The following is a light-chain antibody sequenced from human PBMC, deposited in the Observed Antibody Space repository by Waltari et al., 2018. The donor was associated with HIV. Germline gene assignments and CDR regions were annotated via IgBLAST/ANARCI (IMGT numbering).Light chain of an antibody. CDR1: QTISTY. CDR2: AAS. CDR3: QQGYGRPT. J-gene: IGKJ3*01. Sequence: DIQMTQSPSSLSASLGDRIIITCRASQTISTYVNWYQQKAGRDPKLLIYAASTLQSGVPSRFSGSGSGTDFILTINSLKAEDFATYYCQQGYGRPTFGPGTRVDV. V-gene: IGKV1-39*01.